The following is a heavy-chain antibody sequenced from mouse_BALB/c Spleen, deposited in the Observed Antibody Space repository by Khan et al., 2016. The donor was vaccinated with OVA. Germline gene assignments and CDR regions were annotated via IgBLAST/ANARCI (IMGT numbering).Heavy chain of an antibody. CDR3: ARTARIKY. J-gene: IGHJ2*01. Sequence: EVQLQESGPGLVKPSQSLSLTCTVTGYSITSGYGWNWIRQFPGNKLEWMGYISYSGSTTYNPSLKSGISITRDTSKNQFFLQLNSVTTEDTATYYCARTARIKYWGQGTTLTVSS. D-gene: IGHD1-2*01. CDR1: GYSITSGYG. CDR2: ISYSGST. V-gene: IGHV3-2*02.